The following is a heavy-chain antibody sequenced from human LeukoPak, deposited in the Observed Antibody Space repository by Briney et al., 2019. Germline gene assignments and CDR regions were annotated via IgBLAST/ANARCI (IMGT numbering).Heavy chain of an antibody. CDR2: MNPNSGNT. J-gene: IGHJ5*02. Sequence: ASVRVSCKASGYTFTSYDINWVRQATGQGLEWMGCMNPNSGNTSYAQKVQGRVTMTRNTAISTAYMELSSLRSEYTAVYYCATGRGIWKLDSGRDLTPIWFDPWGQGTLVTVSS. D-gene: IGHD5-12*01. CDR3: ATGRGIWKLDSGRDLTPIWFDP. V-gene: IGHV1-8*01. CDR1: GYTFTSYD.